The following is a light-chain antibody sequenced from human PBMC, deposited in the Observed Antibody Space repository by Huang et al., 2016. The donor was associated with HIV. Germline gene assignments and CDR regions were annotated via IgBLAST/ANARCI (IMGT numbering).Light chain of an antibody. V-gene: IGKV3-20*01. CDR3: QQYGSSPGIT. Sequence: EIVLTQSPGTLSVSPGERATLSCRASQSVSSSYLAWYQQKPGQAPRLLIYGSSSRATGIPDRFSGSGSGTDFTLTISRLEPEDFAVYYCQQYGSSPGITFGQGTRLEIK. CDR2: GSS. CDR1: QSVSSSY. J-gene: IGKJ5*01.